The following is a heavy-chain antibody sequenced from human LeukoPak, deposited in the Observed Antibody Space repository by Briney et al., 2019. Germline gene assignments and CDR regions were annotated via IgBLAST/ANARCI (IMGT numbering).Heavy chain of an antibody. CDR1: GFTFSSYG. V-gene: IGHV3-30*03. CDR3: ARDSRDY. J-gene: IGHJ4*02. Sequence: QPGRSLRLSCAASGFTFSSYGMHWVRQAPGKGLEWVAVISYDGSNKYYADSVKGRFTISRDNSKNTLYLQMNSLRAEDTAVYYCARDSRDYWGQGTLVTVSS. CDR2: ISYDGSNK.